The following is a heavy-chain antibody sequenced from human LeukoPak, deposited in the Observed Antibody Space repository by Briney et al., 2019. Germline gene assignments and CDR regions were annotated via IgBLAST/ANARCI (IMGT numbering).Heavy chain of an antibody. CDR1: GLTFSSYA. D-gene: IGHD5-24*01. J-gene: IGHJ3*02. CDR2: ISGSGGST. CDR3: AKDRNPRDGYKSNRDAFDI. V-gene: IGHV3-23*01. Sequence: GGSLRLSCAASGLTFSSYAMSWVRQAPGKGLEWVSAISGSGGSTYYADSVKGRFTISRDNSKNTLYLQMNSLRAEDTAVYYCAKDRNPRDGYKSNRDAFDIWGQGTMVTVSS.